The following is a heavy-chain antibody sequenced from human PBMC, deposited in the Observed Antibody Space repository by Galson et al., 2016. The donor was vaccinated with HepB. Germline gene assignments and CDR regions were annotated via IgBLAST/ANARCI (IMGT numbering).Heavy chain of an antibody. J-gene: IGHJ4*02. CDR1: GFNSSSCG. V-gene: IGHV3-23*01. D-gene: IGHD3-10*01. Sequence: SLRLSCAASGFNSSSCGMTWVRQAPGRGLEWVASVSGSGGGRYYADSVKGRFTISRDNSKETVFLQMSSLRAEDTAVYFCAKNDPGGRGDDHWGQGTLVTVSS. CDR3: AKNDPGGRGDDH. CDR2: VSGSGGGR.